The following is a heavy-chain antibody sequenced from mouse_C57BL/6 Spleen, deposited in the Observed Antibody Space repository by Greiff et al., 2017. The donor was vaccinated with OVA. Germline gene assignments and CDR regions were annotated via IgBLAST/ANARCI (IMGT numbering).Heavy chain of an antibody. D-gene: IGHD1-1*01. Sequence: EVNLVESEGGLVQPGSSMKLSCTASGFTFSDYYMAWVRQVPEKGLEWVANINYDGSSTYYLDSLKSRFIISRDNAKNILYLQMSSLKSEDTATYFCARDTHYYGSSYVYFDYWGQGTTLTVSS. CDR2: INYDGSST. V-gene: IGHV5-16*01. CDR1: GFTFSDYY. CDR3: ARDTHYYGSSYVYFDY. J-gene: IGHJ2*01.